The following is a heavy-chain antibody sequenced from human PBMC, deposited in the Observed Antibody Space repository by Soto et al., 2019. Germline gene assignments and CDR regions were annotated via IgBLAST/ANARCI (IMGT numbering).Heavy chain of an antibody. Sequence: PSETLSLTCAVYGGSFSGYYWSWIRQPPGKGLEWIGEINHSGSTNYNPSLKSRVTISVDTSKNQFSLKLSSVTAADTAVYYCARVVGYDSSGYFDYWGQGTLVTVSS. CDR1: GGSFSGYY. CDR2: INHSGST. J-gene: IGHJ4*02. V-gene: IGHV4-34*01. CDR3: ARVVGYDSSGYFDY. D-gene: IGHD3-22*01.